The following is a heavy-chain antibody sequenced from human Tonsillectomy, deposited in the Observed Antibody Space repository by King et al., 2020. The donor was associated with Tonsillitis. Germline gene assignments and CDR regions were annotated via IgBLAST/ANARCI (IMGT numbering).Heavy chain of an antibody. CDR2: INPSGGST. D-gene: IGHD4-17*01. CDR1: GYTFTSYY. J-gene: IGHJ6*02. CDR3: ASTTLIDYDYYYYGMDV. Sequence: QLVQSGAEVKKPGASVKVSCKASGYTFTSYYMHWVRQAPGQGLEWIGIINPSGGSTSYAPKFQGRVTMTRDTSTSTVYMELSSLRSEDTAVYYCASTTLIDYDYYYYGMDVWGQGTTVTVSS. V-gene: IGHV1-46*01.